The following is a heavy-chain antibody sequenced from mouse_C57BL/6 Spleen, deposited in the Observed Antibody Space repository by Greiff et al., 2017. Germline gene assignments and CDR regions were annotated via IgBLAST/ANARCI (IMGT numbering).Heavy chain of an antibody. D-gene: IGHD1-1*01. CDR2: IDPSDSYT. CDR1: GYTFTSYW. V-gene: IGHV1-59*01. Sequence: QVQLQQPGAELVRPGTSVKLSCKASGYTFTSYWMHWVKQRPGQGLEWIGGIDPSDSYTNYNQKFKGKATLTVVTSTSTAYMQLSSLTSEDSAVYYCARITTVVATGFDYWGQGTTLTVSS. J-gene: IGHJ2*01. CDR3: ARITTVVATGFDY.